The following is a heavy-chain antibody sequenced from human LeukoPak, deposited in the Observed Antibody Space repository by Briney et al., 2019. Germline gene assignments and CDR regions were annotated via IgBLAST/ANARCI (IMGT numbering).Heavy chain of an antibody. CDR2: LSYSGSP. CDR1: GGSISNTAYY. Sequence: KPSETLSLTCTVSGGSISNTAYYWGWIRQPPGKGLEWIGSLSYSGSPYYNPSLKSRVTISGDMSKNQFSLKLSSVTAADTAVYYCARDGLHTAHFDYWGQGTLVTVSS. D-gene: IGHD5-18*01. CDR3: ARDGLHTAHFDY. V-gene: IGHV4-39*02. J-gene: IGHJ4*02.